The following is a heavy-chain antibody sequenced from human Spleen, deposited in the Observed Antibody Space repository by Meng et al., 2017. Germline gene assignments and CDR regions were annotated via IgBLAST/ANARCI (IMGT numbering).Heavy chain of an antibody. CDR1: GDSVSSDNNY. V-gene: IGHV4-61*01. CDR3: ARVSCSGYYSCWFDP. D-gene: IGHD3-22*01. Sequence: QVQLQESGPGLVRPSETRALTCTVSGDSVSSDNNYWTWIRQPPGKGLEWIGYIYRSGSTNYNPSLKSRVTMSVDTSNNQFSLKLSSVTAADTAVYYCARVSCSGYYSCWFDPWGQGTLVTVSS. J-gene: IGHJ5*02. CDR2: IYRSGST.